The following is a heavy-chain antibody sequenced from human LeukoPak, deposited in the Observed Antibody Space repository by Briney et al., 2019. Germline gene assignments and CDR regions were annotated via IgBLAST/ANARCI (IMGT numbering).Heavy chain of an antibody. CDR1: SGSISSGSYY. CDR3: ARSRVATDAFDI. J-gene: IGHJ3*02. D-gene: IGHD5-12*01. V-gene: IGHV4-61*02. Sequence: PSETLSLTCTVSSGSISSGSYYWSWIRQPAGKGLEWIGRIYTSGSTNHDPSLKSRVTISVDTSKNQFSLKLSSVTAADTAVYYCARSRVATDAFDIWGQGTMVTVSS. CDR2: IYTSGST.